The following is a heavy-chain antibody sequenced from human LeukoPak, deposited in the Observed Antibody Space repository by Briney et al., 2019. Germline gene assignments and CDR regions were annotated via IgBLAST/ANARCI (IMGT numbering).Heavy chain of an antibody. Sequence: SGTLSLTCTVSGGSISSSSFYWGWIRQPPGKGLEWIGSISYSGITYYNPSLKSRLTISVDTSKNQFSLKLSSVTAADTAVYYCARGPYYYGSGSYYNPGRIFDYWGQGTLVTVSS. J-gene: IGHJ4*02. D-gene: IGHD3-10*01. CDR2: ISYSGIT. V-gene: IGHV4-39*07. CDR1: GGSISSSSFY. CDR3: ARGPYYYGSGSYYNPGRIFDY.